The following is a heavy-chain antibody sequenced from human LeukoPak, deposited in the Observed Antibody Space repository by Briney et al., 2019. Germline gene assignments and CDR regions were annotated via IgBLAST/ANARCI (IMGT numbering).Heavy chain of an antibody. CDR3: ARSYDFWSGYYTDYFDY. J-gene: IGHJ4*02. CDR1: GYTLTGYY. D-gene: IGHD3-3*01. V-gene: IGHV1-2*02. CDR2: INPNSGGT. Sequence: ASVKVSCKASGYTLTGYYMHWVRQAPGQGLEWMGWINPNSGGTNYAQKFQGRVTMTRDTPISTAYMELSRLRSDDTAVYYCARSYDFWSGYYTDYFDYWGQGTLVTVSS.